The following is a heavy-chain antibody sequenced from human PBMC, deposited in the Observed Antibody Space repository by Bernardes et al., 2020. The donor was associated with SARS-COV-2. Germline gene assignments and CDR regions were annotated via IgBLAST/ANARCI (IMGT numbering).Heavy chain of an antibody. D-gene: IGHD2-15*01. CDR1: GYTLTELS. Sequence: ASVKVSCKVSGYTLTELSMHWVRQAPGKVLEWMGGFDPEDGETIYAQKFQGRVTMTEDTSTDTAYMELSSLRSEDTAVYYCATDPALGGVYCSGGRCDDYYDGIDDGSKGTTI. CDR2: FDPEDGET. J-gene: IGHJ6*04. V-gene: IGHV1-24*01. CDR3: ATDPALGGVYCSGGRCDDYYDGIDD.